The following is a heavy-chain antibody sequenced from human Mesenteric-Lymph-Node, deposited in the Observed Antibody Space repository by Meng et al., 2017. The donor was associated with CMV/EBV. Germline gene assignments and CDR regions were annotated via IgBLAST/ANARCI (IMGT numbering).Heavy chain of an antibody. Sequence: LSCAASGFTFDAYGMSWVRQAPGKGLEWVSGINWNGGSTGYADSVKGRFTISRDNAKNSLYLQMNSLRAEDTALYYCARRTGRGCIDYWGQGTLVTVSS. J-gene: IGHJ4*02. CDR1: GFTFDAYG. CDR3: ARRTGRGCIDY. CDR2: INWNGGST. D-gene: IGHD1-1*01. V-gene: IGHV3-20*04.